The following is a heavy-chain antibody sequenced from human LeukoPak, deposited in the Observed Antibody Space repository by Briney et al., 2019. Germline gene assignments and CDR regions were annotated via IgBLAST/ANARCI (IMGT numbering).Heavy chain of an antibody. Sequence: GGSLRLSCAASGFTFSSYSMNWVRQAPGKGLEWVSYISSSSSTIYYADSVKGRFTISRDNAKNSLYLQMNSLRAEDTAVYYCARWEGAFDIWGQGTMVTVSS. J-gene: IGHJ3*02. V-gene: IGHV3-48*04. D-gene: IGHD1-26*01. CDR2: ISSSSSTI. CDR1: GFTFSSYS. CDR3: ARWEGAFDI.